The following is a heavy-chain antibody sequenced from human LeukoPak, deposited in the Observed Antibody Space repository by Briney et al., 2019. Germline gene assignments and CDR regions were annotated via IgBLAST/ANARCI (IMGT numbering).Heavy chain of an antibody. CDR3: AKDGSAWYLDY. J-gene: IGHJ4*02. CDR1: GFTFSNYG. D-gene: IGHD6-19*01. V-gene: IGHV3-30*18. Sequence: GGSLRLSCAASGFTFSNYGMQWVRQAPGEGLEWVAIIAYDGSYKYYADSVKGRFTISRDNSKNTLDLQMNSLRGEDTAVYYCAKDGSAWYLDYWGQGTLVTVSS. CDR2: IAYDGSYK.